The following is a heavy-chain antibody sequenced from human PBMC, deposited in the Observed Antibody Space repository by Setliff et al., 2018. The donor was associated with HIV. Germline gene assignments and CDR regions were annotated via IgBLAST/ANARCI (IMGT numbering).Heavy chain of an antibody. CDR3: ARRVLTSSDYFDY. CDR1: GFSLGTPGMC. J-gene: IGHJ4*02. Sequence: SGPTLVNPTQTLTLTCTVPGFSLGTPGMCVSWIRQPPGKALEWLARIDLDDDTHYNASLKTRLNVSKDTSKNHVVFSLANMDPVDTATYYCARRVLTSSDYFDYWGQGALVNVSS. D-gene: IGHD3-3*01. V-gene: IGHV2-70*11. CDR2: IDLDDDT.